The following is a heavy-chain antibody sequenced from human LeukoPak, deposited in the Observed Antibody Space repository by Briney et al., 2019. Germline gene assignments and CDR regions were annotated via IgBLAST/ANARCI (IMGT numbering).Heavy chain of an antibody. CDR2: IYHSGST. J-gene: IGHJ3*02. CDR1: GGSISRGGYS. D-gene: IGHD6-6*01. V-gene: IGHV4-30-2*01. CDR3: ARTSIAARRANAFDI. Sequence: PSETLSLTCAVSGGSISRGGYSWSWIRQPPGKGLAWIGYIYHSGSTYYNPSLKGRVTISVDRSKNQFSLKLSSVTAADTAVYYCARTSIAARRANAFDIWGQGTMVTVSS.